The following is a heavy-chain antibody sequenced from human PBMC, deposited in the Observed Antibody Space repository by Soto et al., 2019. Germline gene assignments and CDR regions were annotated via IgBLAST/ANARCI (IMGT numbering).Heavy chain of an antibody. CDR1: GSPRIGYA. CDR3: ARRARPDFYYMDV. J-gene: IGHJ6*03. CDR2: ISSNGVGT. D-gene: IGHD6-6*01. V-gene: IGHV3-64*01. Sequence: VGSHRHSCAASGSPRIGYAMGWVRQAPGKGLEYVSGISSNGVGTYYANSVQGRFTISRDNSKNTVYLQMGSLRPEDMAVYYCARRARPDFYYMDVWGKGTTVTVSS.